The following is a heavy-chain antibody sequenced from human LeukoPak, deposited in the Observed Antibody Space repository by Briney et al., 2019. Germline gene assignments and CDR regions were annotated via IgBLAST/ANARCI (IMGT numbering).Heavy chain of an antibody. CDR1: GGTFSSYA. J-gene: IGHJ6*02. CDR2: IIPILGIA. V-gene: IGHV1-69*04. D-gene: IGHD5-18*01. CDR3: ARPAPRGYGLYYGMDV. Sequence: VASVKVSCKASGGTFSSYAISWVRQAPGQGLEWMGRIIPILGIANYAQKFQGRVTITADKSTSTAYMELSSLRSEDTAVYYCARPAPRGYGLYYGMDVWGQGTTVTVSS.